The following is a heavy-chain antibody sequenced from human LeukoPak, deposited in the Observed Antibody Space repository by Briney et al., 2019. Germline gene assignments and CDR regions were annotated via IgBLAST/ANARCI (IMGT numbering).Heavy chain of an antibody. Sequence: GSSVKVSCKASGGTFSSYAISWVRQAPGQGLEWMGRIIPIFGIANYAQKFQGRVTITADKSTSTAYMELSSLRSGDTAVYYCARDLNEGRDPWGQGTLVTVSS. CDR1: GGTFSSYA. D-gene: IGHD2-15*01. V-gene: IGHV1-69*04. CDR3: ARDLNEGRDP. J-gene: IGHJ5*02. CDR2: IIPIFGIA.